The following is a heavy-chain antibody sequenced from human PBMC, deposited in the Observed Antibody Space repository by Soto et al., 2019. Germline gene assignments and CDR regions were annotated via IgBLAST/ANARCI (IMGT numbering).Heavy chain of an antibody. V-gene: IGHV3-9*01. CDR1: GFTFDDYA. J-gene: IGHJ6*03. CDR3: AKAQTAYYYYYMDV. Sequence: SLRLSCAASGFTFDDYAMHWVRQAPGKGLEWVSGISWNSGSIGYADSVKGRFTISRDNAKNSLYLQMNSLRAEDTALYYCAKAQTAYYYYYMDVWGQRDHGHRLL. CDR2: ISWNSGSI.